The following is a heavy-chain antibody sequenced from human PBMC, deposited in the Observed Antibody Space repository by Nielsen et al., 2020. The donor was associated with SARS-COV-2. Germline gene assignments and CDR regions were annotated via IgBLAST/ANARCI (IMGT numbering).Heavy chain of an antibody. CDR3: ARDPTPLGVGGVFDI. D-gene: IGHD4-23*01. Sequence: GESLKISCAASGFTFSSYGMHWVRQAPGKGLEWVAVISYDGSNKYYADSVKGRFTISRDNSKNTLYLQMNSLRAEDTAVYYCARDPTPLGVGGVFDIWGQGTMVTVSS. J-gene: IGHJ3*02. V-gene: IGHV3-30*03. CDR1: GFTFSSYG. CDR2: ISYDGSNK.